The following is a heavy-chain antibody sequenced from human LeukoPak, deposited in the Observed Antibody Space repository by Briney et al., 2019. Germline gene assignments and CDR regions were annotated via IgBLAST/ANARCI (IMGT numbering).Heavy chain of an antibody. CDR1: GGSISSYY. CDR3: ARILGTTDAFDI. D-gene: IGHD1-7*01. Sequence: TLSLTCTVSGGSISSYYWSWIRQPPGKALEWLARIDWGDDKYYSTSLKIRLTISKDTSKNQVVLTMTNMDPVDTATYYCARILGTTDAFDIWGQGTMVTVSS. J-gene: IGHJ3*02. V-gene: IGHV2-70*11. CDR2: IDWGDDK.